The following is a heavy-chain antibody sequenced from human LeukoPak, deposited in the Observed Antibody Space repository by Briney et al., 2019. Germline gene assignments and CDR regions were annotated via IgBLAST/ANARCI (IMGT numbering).Heavy chain of an antibody. CDR1: GFTFSNYE. D-gene: IGHD5-18*01. J-gene: IGHJ4*02. CDR2: ISSSGSTI. Sequence: PGGSLRLSCAASGFTFSNYEMNWVRQAPRKGLEWVSYISSSGSTIYYADSVKGRFTISRDNAKDSLYLQMNSLRAEDTAVYYCARVRSGYSHENYFDYWGQGTLVTVSS. CDR3: ARVRSGYSHENYFDY. V-gene: IGHV3-48*03.